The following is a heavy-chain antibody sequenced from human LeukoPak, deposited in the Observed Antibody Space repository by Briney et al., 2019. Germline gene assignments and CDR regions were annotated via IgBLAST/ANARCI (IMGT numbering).Heavy chain of an antibody. CDR3: AKDRPAPIYSYVGFGRADAFDI. Sequence: SETLSLTCTVSGYSISSGYYWGWIRQPPGRGLEWIGSISHSGSTYYNPSLKSRVTVSVDTSKNQFSLKLSSVTAADTAVYYCAKDRPAPIYSYVGFGRADAFDIWGQGAMVTVSS. D-gene: IGHD5-18*01. V-gene: IGHV4-38-2*02. CDR1: GYSISSGYY. CDR2: ISHSGST. J-gene: IGHJ3*02.